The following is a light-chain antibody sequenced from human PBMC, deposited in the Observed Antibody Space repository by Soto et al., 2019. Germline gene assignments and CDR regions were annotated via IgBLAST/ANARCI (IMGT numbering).Light chain of an antibody. V-gene: IGKV3-20*01. J-gene: IGKJ1*01. CDR2: GAS. Sequence: EIVLTQSPGTLSLSTGERATLSCRASQSVSNNYLAWYQQKPGQAPRLLIYGASNRATGIPDRFSGSGSGTDFALTISRLEPEDFAVYYCQKYGSSGTFGQGTKVDIK. CDR1: QSVSNNY. CDR3: QKYGSSGT.